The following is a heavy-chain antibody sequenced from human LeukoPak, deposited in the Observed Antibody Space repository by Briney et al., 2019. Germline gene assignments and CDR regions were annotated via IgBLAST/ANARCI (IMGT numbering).Heavy chain of an antibody. CDR2: IIPIFGTA. J-gene: IGHJ4*02. Sequence: WASVKVSCKASGGTFSSYAISWVRQAPGQGLEWMGGIIPIFGTAHYAQKFQGRVTITADESTSTAYMELSSLRSEDTAVYYCARASPYYDYFDYWGQGTLVTVSS. CDR3: ARASPYYDYFDY. V-gene: IGHV1-69*13. CDR1: GGTFSSYA. D-gene: IGHD3-3*01.